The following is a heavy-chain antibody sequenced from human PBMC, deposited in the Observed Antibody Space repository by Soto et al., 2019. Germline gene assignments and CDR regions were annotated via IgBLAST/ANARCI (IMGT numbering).Heavy chain of an antibody. CDR1: GFTDSNNY. CDR2: IYGGGTT. D-gene: IGHD3-10*01. CDR3: AGGVDYSGSGSSSH. Sequence: EVQLVETGGGLIQPGGSLRLSCGVSGFTDSNNYLTWVRQAPGKGLEWVSVIYGGGTTYYADSVKGRFIISRDNSRNTVYLQMNSLRAEDTAVYYCAGGVDYSGSGSSSHWGQGTLVTVSS. V-gene: IGHV3-53*02. J-gene: IGHJ4*02.